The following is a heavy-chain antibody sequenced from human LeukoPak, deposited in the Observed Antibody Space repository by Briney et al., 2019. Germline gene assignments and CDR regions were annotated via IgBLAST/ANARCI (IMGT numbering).Heavy chain of an antibody. J-gene: IGHJ4*02. CDR2: ISGSGGST. Sequence: GGSLRLSCAASGFTFSSYAMSWVRQAPGKGLEWVSAISGSGGSTYYADSVKGRFTISRDNSKNTLYLQMNSLRADDTAVYYCARRGPYSSGWIDYWGQGTLVTVSS. CDR3: ARRGPYSSGWIDY. CDR1: GFTFSSYA. D-gene: IGHD6-19*01. V-gene: IGHV3-23*01.